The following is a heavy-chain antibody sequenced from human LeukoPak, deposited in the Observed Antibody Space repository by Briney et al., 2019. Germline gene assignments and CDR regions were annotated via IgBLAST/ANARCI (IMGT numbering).Heavy chain of an antibody. Sequence: GGSLRLSCAASGFALGAYDMSWVRQAPGKGLEWVSAITSEGITYYGDSVRGRFTISRDESRNTLYLQMSRLSVDDTAVYYCAKENTRTTAYFEYWGQGSLVTVSS. J-gene: IGHJ4*02. CDR2: ITSEGIT. CDR1: GFALGAYD. D-gene: IGHD3-9*01. V-gene: IGHV3-23*01. CDR3: AKENTRTTAYFEY.